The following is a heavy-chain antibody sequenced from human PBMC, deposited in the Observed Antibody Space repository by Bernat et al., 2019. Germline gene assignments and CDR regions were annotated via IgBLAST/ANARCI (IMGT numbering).Heavy chain of an antibody. J-gene: IGHJ4*02. CDR3: AKAGATVVTPGFY. CDR1: GFTFSNNA. D-gene: IGHD4-23*01. CDR2: ISGSGGGT. Sequence: EVQLLESGGGLVQPGGSLRLSCAASGFTFSNNAMSWVRQAPGKGLEWVSAISGSGGGTYYADSVKGRFTNSRDSSKNTLYLQMSSLRAEDTAIYYCAKAGATVVTPGFYWGQGTLVTVSS. V-gene: IGHV3-23*01.